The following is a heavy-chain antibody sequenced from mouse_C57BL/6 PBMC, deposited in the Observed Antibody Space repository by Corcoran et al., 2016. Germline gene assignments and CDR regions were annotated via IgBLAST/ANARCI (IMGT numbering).Heavy chain of an antibody. D-gene: IGHD1-1*01. CDR3: AKRTVVARNWYFDV. J-gene: IGHJ1*03. CDR1: GYTFTEYT. V-gene: IGHV1-18*01. CDR2: INPNNGGT. Sequence: VQLQQSGAELVKPGASVKLSCKASGYTFTEYTIHWVKQSHGKSLEWIGDINPNNGGTIYNQKFKGKATLTVDKSSSTAYMELRSLTSEDTAVYYCAKRTVVARNWYFDVWGTGTTVTVSS.